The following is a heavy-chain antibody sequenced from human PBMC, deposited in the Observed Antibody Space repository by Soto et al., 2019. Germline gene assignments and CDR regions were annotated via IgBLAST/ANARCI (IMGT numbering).Heavy chain of an antibody. CDR1: GFTFSSYW. J-gene: IGHJ4*02. V-gene: IGHV3-7*03. Sequence: GGSLRLSCVASGFTFSSYWMNWVRQAPGKGLEWVANIKQDGSDKYYVDSVKGRFTISRDNAKKSLFLQMNSLRAEDTAMYYCARDGNFYDPSGFYYDWGQGTLVTVSS. CDR2: IKQDGSDK. D-gene: IGHD3-22*01. CDR3: ARDGNFYDPSGFYYD.